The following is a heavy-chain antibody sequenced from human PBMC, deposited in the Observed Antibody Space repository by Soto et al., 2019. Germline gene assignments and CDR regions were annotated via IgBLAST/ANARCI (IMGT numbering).Heavy chain of an antibody. CDR3: ATTVTPPWWYFDL. Sequence: QVRLVESGGGLVKPGGSLRLSCAASGFTFSDYYMSWIRQAPGKGLEWVSYISSSGSTIYYADSVKGRFTISRDNAKNSLYLQMNSLRAEDTAVYYWATTVTPPWWYFDLWGRGTLVTVSS. CDR1: GFTFSDYY. J-gene: IGHJ2*01. D-gene: IGHD4-17*01. CDR2: ISSSGSTI. V-gene: IGHV3-11*01.